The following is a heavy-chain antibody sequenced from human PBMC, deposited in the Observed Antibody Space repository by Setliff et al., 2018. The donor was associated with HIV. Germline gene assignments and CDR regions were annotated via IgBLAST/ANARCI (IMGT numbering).Heavy chain of an antibody. Sequence: GGSLRLSCVVSGFNFSDDYMSWIRQAPGKGLEWVAVIWFDGRSKYYADSVKGRFTISRDNSKNTLYLQMNSLRVEDTALYYCAKDDGSYWGNYFDSWGQGTLVTVSS. J-gene: IGHJ4*02. CDR3: AKDDGSYWGNYFDS. D-gene: IGHD1-26*01. CDR2: IWFDGRSK. CDR1: GFNFSDDY. V-gene: IGHV3-33*03.